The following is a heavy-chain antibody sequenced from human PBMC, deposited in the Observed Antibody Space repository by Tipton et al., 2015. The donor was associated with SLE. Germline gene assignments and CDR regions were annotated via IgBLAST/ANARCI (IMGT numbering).Heavy chain of an antibody. CDR3: ARVDASGRGGH. V-gene: IGHV3-23*01. CDR1: GFTFSTYV. D-gene: IGHD3-10*01. J-gene: IGHJ1*01. CDR2: ILGSGGGT. Sequence: GSLRLSCAASGFTFSTYVMSWVRQAPGKGLEWISTILGSGGGTSYADSVRGRFTISRDNSKNTLYLQMNSLRAEDTAVYYCARVDASGRGGHWGQGTLVTVSS.